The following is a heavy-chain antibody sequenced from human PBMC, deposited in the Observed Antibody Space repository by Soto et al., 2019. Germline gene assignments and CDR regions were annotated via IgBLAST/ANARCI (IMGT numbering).Heavy chain of an antibody. CDR1: GFTFSNAW. V-gene: IGHV3-15*07. CDR3: TTDRGGMYYYGSGSLPDFDY. CDR2: IKSKTDGGTT. Sequence: GGSLRLSCAASGFTFSNAWMNWVRQAPGKGLEWVGRIKSKTDGGTTDYAAPVKGRFTISRDDSKNTLYLQMNSLKTEDTAVYYCTTDRGGMYYYGSGSLPDFDYWGQGTLVTVSS. J-gene: IGHJ4*02. D-gene: IGHD3-10*01.